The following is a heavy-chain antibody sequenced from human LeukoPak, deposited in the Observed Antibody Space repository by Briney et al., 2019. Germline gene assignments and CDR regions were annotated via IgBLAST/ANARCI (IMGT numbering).Heavy chain of an antibody. V-gene: IGHV4-61*02. CDR2: IYTSGST. J-gene: IGHJ3*02. CDR3: ARFTIFGVDARDAFDI. CDR1: GGSISSGSYY. D-gene: IGHD3-3*01. Sequence: SQTLSLTCTVSGGSISSGSYYWSWIRQPAGKGLEWIGRIYTSGSTNYNPSLKSRVTISVDTSKNQFSLKLSSVTAADTAVYYCARFTIFGVDARDAFDIWGQGTMVTVSS.